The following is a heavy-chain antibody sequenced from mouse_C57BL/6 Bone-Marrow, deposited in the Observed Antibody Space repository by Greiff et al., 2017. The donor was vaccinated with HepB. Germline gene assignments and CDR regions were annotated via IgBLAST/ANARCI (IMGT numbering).Heavy chain of an antibody. Sequence: VKLVESGAELARPGASVKLSCKASGYTFTSYGISWVKQRTGQGLEWIGEIYPRSGNTYYNEKFKGKATLTADKSSSTAYMELRSLTSEDSAVYFCARADYYGSSPYWYFDVGGTGTTVTVSS. CDR3: ARADYYGSSPYWYFDV. V-gene: IGHV1-81*01. D-gene: IGHD1-1*01. CDR1: GYTFTSYG. J-gene: IGHJ1*03. CDR2: IYPRSGNT.